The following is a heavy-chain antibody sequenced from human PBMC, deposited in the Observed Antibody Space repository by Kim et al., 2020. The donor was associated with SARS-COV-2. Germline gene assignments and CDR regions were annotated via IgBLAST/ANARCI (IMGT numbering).Heavy chain of an antibody. CDR1: GGTFSSYA. J-gene: IGHJ5*02. V-gene: IGHV1-69*13. CDR3: ASGSKPRLSYCSGGSCYVSWFDP. CDR2: IIPIFGTA. Sequence: SVKVSCKASGGTFSSYAISWVRQAPGQGLEWMGGIIPIFGTANYAQKFQGRVTITADESTSTAYMELSSLRSEDTAVYYCASGSKPRLSYCSGGSCYVSWFDPWGQGTLVTVSS. D-gene: IGHD2-15*01.